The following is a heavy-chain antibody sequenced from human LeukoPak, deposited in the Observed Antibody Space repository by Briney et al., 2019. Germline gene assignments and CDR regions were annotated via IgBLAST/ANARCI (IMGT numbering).Heavy chain of an antibody. J-gene: IGHJ4*02. Sequence: GESLKISCKDSGYSFTSNWIGWVRQMPGKGLEWMGIIYPGDSDTKYSPSFQGQVTISVDKSISTAYLQWSSLKASDTAMYYCARPGRDSRWYGSYWGQGTLVTVSS. CDR1: GYSFTSNW. V-gene: IGHV5-51*01. CDR2: IYPGDSDT. D-gene: IGHD6-13*01. CDR3: ARPGRDSRWYGSY.